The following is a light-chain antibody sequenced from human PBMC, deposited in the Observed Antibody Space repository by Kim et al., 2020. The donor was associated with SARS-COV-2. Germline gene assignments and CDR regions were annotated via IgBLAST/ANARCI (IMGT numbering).Light chain of an antibody. J-gene: IGKJ4*01. CDR2: TTS. V-gene: IGKV1-5*03. CDR1: QSIGTL. CDR3: QQYHTYPLP. Sequence: DIQMTQSPSTLSASVGDRVTITCRASQSIGTLLAWFHQKPGKAPNLLIYTTSSLESGVPSRFSGSGSGTEFTLTISSLQPDDFATYYCQQYHTYPLPFGGGTKVDIK.